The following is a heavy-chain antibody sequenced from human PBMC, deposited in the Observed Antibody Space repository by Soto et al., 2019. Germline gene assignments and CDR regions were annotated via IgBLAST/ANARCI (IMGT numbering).Heavy chain of an antibody. D-gene: IGHD2-8*01. CDR3: ARSAQWDGFDP. Sequence: QVQLQASGPGLVRPSQTQSLTCTVSAGSISTINYYWSWIRQHPEKGLEWIGYISYSGSTFYHSSLNSRVTISLDTSKKQFSLTLTSVTAADTAVYYCARSAQWDGFDPWGQGTMVTVSS. V-gene: IGHV4-31*03. CDR1: AGSISTINYY. J-gene: IGHJ3*01. CDR2: ISYSGST.